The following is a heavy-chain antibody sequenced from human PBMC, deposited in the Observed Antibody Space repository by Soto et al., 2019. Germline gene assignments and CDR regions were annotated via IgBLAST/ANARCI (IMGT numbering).Heavy chain of an antibody. J-gene: IGHJ4*02. CDR2: INAGNGNT. CDR1: GYTFTSYA. CDR3: ARARRDHYDSSGYFHYLDY. V-gene: IGHV1-3*01. Sequence: ASVKVSFKASGYTFTSYAMHWLRQAPGQRLEWMGWINAGNGNTKYSQKFQGRVTITRDTSASTAYMELSSLRSEDTAVYYCARARRDHYDSSGYFHYLDYWGQGTLVTVSS. D-gene: IGHD3-22*01.